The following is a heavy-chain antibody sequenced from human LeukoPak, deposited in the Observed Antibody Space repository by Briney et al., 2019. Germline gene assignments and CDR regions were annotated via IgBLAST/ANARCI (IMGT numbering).Heavy chain of an antibody. D-gene: IGHD3-22*01. V-gene: IGHV1-2*02. J-gene: IGHJ3*02. Sequence: ASVKVSCKASGYTFTGYYMHWVRQAPGQGLEWMGWINPNSGGTNYAQKFQGRVTMTRDTSISAAYMELSRLRSDDTAVYYCARVVVIELDAFDIWGQGTMVTVSS. CDR1: GYTFTGYY. CDR2: INPNSGGT. CDR3: ARVVVIELDAFDI.